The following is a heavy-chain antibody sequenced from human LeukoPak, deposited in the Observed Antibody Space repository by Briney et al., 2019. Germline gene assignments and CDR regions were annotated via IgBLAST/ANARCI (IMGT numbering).Heavy chain of an antibody. D-gene: IGHD3-10*01. CDR1: GFTFGGYS. Sequence: GGSLRLSCAGSGFTFGGYSMHWVRQAPGKGLEWISGIHWTGGIVAYAASVKGRFTISRDNAKNSLYLEMNSLKPEDTALYYCAKLMVGGLTKSPFDSWGRGTLVTVSS. V-gene: IGHV3-9*01. CDR2: IHWTGGIV. CDR3: AKLMVGGLTKSPFDS. J-gene: IGHJ4*02.